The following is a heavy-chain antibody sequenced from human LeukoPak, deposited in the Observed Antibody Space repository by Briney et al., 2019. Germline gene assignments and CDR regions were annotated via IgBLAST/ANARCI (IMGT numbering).Heavy chain of an antibody. J-gene: IGHJ3*02. CDR1: GGSIRSYY. CDR3: ASYSGWHTQGAFDI. D-gene: IGHD6-19*01. Sequence: SETLSLTCTVSGGSIRSYYWSWIRQPPGKGLEWIGNIYYSGSTNYNPSLKSRVTISVDTSKNQFSLKLSSVTAADTAVYYCASYSGWHTQGAFDIWGQGTMVTVSS. V-gene: IGHV4-59*08. CDR2: IYYSGST.